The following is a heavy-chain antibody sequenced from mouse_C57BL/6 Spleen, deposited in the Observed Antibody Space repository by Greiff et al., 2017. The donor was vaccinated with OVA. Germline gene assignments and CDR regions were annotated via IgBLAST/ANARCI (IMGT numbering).Heavy chain of an antibody. CDR3: ASYSLYWYFDV. J-gene: IGHJ1*03. D-gene: IGHD2-12*01. CDR2: ISYDGSN. V-gene: IGHV3-6*01. Sequence: EVQLQESGPGLVKPSQSLSLTCSVTGYSITSGYYWNWLRQSPGNQLEWMGYISYDGSNNYKPPLKNRISITCDTSKNQFFLKLNSVTSADTATYYCASYSLYWYFDVWGTGTTVTVSS. CDR1: GYSITSGYY.